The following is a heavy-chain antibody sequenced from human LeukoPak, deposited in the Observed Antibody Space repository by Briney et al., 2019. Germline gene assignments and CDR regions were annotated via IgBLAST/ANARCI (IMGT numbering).Heavy chain of an antibody. J-gene: IGHJ3*02. D-gene: IGHD2-15*01. Sequence: ASVKVSCKASGYTFTNYYIHWVRQAPGQGLEWMGIINTSGGSTSYAQKFQGRVTMTRDMSTSTVYMELSSLRSEDTAVYYCARDWGYCSDGSCYRGAFDIWGQGTMVTVSS. CDR3: ARDWGYCSDGSCYRGAFDI. CDR2: INTSGGST. V-gene: IGHV1-46*01. CDR1: GYTFTNYY.